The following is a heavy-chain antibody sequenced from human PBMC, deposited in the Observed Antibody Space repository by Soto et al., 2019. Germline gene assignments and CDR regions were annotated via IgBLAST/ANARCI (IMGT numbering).Heavy chain of an antibody. Sequence: KPSETLSLTCTVSGGSITSYYWTWIRQPPGKELEWIGYIYYTGRTNCNPSLKSRVTMSVDTSKNQFSLRLSSVTAADMAIYYCARDLTIGGFFDPWGRGTLVTVSS. CDR3: ARDLTIGGFFDP. D-gene: IGHD3-10*01. V-gene: IGHV4-59*01. CDR2: IYYTGRT. CDR1: GGSITSYY. J-gene: IGHJ5*02.